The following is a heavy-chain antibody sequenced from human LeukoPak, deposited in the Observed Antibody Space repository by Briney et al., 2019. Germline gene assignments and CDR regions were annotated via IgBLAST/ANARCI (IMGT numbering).Heavy chain of an antibody. Sequence: SETLSLTCAVYGGSFSGYYWSWIRQPPGKGLEWIGEINHSGSTNYNPSLKSRVTISVDTSKNQFSLKLSSVTAADTAVYYCARVDYGDYSKDFDYWGQGTLVTVSS. CDR2: INHSGST. J-gene: IGHJ4*02. D-gene: IGHD4-17*01. CDR3: ARVDYGDYSKDFDY. CDR1: GGSFSGYY. V-gene: IGHV4-34*01.